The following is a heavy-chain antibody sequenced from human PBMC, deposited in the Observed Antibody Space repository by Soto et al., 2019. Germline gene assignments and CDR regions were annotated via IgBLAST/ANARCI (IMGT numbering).Heavy chain of an antibody. CDR2: IYYYGST. D-gene: IGHD2-15*01. CDR3: ARDPDGGKSFDS. V-gene: IGHV4-30-4*01. Sequence: SETLSLTCTVSGGSFSNVDYYWSWIRQPPGKGLEWIGYIYYYGSTNYNPALRSRVTMSIDTSKNQFSLKLSSVTAADTAVYYCARDPDGGKSFDSWGQGALVTVSS. J-gene: IGHJ4*02. CDR1: GGSFSNVDYY.